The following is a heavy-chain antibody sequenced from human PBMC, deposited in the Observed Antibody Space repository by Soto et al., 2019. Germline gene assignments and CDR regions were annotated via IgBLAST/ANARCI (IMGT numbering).Heavy chain of an antibody. V-gene: IGHV1-8*01. CDR1: GYIFSSSD. D-gene: IGHD3-22*01. CDR2: MNPKSGNT. Sequence: QVQLVQSGTEVKKPGATVKVSCKSSGYIFSSSDITWVRQATGQGLEWMGWMNPKSGNTGYAQKFQGRITMTRDPSISTAYMELSSLTSEDTAVYYCARVYCDPTHWGQGTLVTVSS. J-gene: IGHJ4*02. CDR3: ARVYCDPTH.